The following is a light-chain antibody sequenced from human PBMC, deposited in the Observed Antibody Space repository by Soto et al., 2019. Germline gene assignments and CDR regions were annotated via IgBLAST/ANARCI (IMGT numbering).Light chain of an antibody. Sequence: DIQVTQSTSSLSASVGDRVTITCRASQTITTYLNWYQHKPGKAPKLLIYAAISLQSGVPSRLSGSGSGTDFTLTISSLQPEDFATYYCQQTYSTPHTFGQGTKVDIK. CDR2: AAI. CDR1: QTITTY. CDR3: QQTYSTPHT. V-gene: IGKV1-39*01. J-gene: IGKJ2*01.